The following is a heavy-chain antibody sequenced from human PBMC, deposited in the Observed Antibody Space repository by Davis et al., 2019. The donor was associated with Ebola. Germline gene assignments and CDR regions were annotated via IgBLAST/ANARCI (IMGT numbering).Heavy chain of an antibody. V-gene: IGHV3-66*01. CDR2: LYSGGST. Sequence: GESLKISCAASGFTVSTTYMNWVRQAPGKGLEWVSVLYSGGSTHYADSVRGRFTISRDNSKNTLYLQMNSLRAEDTAVYYCARELSAFSGYYVWGQGTLVTVSS. CDR3: ARELSAFSGYYV. CDR1: GFTVSTTY. J-gene: IGHJ4*02. D-gene: IGHD3-22*01.